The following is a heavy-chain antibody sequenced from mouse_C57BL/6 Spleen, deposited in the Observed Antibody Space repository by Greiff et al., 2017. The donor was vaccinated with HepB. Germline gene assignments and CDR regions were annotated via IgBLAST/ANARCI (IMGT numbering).Heavy chain of an antibody. D-gene: IGHD1-1*01. CDR3: TTCASTVVATVYFDV. Sequence: EVQLQESGAELVRPGASVKLSCTASGFNIKDYYMHWVKQRPEQGLEWIGRIDPEDGDTEYAPKFQGKATMTADTSSNTAYLQLSCLTSEDTAVYYCTTCASTVVATVYFDVWGTGTTVTVSS. CDR2: IDPEDGDT. V-gene: IGHV14-1*01. CDR1: GFNIKDYY. J-gene: IGHJ1*03.